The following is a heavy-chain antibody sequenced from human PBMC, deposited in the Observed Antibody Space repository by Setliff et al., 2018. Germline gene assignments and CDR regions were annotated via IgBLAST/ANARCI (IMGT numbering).Heavy chain of an antibody. Sequence: PGGSLRLSCVGSGFTISNYWMAWVRQAPGKGLEWVADIRQDGTNKYYMDSVEGRFTISRDNSKNSLYLEMNSLRVEDTALYQCVREIWNLYDDSWSGYSDLWGQGTLVTVSS. D-gene: IGHD3-3*01. CDR2: IRQDGTNK. J-gene: IGHJ5*02. V-gene: IGHV3-7*03. CDR1: GFTISNYW. CDR3: VREIWNLYDDSWSGYSDL.